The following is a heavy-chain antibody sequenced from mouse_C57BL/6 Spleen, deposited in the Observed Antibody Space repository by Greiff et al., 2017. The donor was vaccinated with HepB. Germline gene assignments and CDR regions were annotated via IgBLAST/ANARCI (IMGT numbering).Heavy chain of an antibody. CDR3: ARDGNYDGAMDY. Sequence: EVKLMESEGGLVQPGRSMKLSCTASGFTFSDYYMAWVRQVPEKGLEWVANINYDGSSTYYLDSLKSRFIISRDNAKNILYLQMSSLKSEDTATYYCARDGNYDGAMDYWGQGTSVTVSS. J-gene: IGHJ4*01. CDR1: GFTFSDYY. D-gene: IGHD2-4*01. V-gene: IGHV5-16*01. CDR2: INYDGSST.